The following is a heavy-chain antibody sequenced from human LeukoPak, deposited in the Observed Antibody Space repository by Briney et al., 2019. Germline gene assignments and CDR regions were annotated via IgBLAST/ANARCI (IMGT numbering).Heavy chain of an antibody. Sequence: GGSLRLSWSASGFTFSSYSMHWVRQAPGKGLEYVSAISSNGGSTYYAASVKGRFTISRDNSKNTLYLQMSSLRAEDTAVYYCVTPPKVWYYYGMDVWGQGTTVTVSS. CDR3: VTPPKVWYYYGMDV. J-gene: IGHJ6*02. V-gene: IGHV3-64D*06. CDR1: GFTFSSYS. CDR2: ISSNGGST. D-gene: IGHD3-16*01.